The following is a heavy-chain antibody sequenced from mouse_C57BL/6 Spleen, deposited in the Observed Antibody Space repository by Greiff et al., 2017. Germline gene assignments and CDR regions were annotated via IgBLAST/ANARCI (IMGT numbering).Heavy chain of an antibody. D-gene: IGHD1-1*01. CDR1: GYTFTSYW. CDR3: ARHGITTVSY. CDR2: IDPSDSYT. V-gene: IGHV1-69*01. J-gene: IGHJ3*01. Sequence: QVQLQQPGAELVMPGASVKLSCKASGYTFTSYWMHWVKQRPGQGLEWIGEIDPSDSYTNYNQKFKGKSTLTVDKSSSTAYMQLSSLASEDSAVYYCARHGITTVSYWGQGTLVTVSA.